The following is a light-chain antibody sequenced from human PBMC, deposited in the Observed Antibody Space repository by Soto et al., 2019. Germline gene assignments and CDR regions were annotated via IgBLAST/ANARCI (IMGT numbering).Light chain of an antibody. Sequence: EIMLTQSPGTLSLSPGERATLSCRASQSVSSSYLAWYQVKPGQAPRLLIYGASSRATGIPDGFSGSGSGTDFTLTISKVEPEDFAVYYCQQYGSSPVTFGGGTKLEIK. V-gene: IGKV3-20*01. CDR2: GAS. CDR3: QQYGSSPVT. CDR1: QSVSSSY. J-gene: IGKJ4*01.